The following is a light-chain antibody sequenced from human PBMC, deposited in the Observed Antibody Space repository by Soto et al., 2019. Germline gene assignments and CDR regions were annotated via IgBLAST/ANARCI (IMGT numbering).Light chain of an antibody. V-gene: IGLV2-14*03. CDR1: SSDIGSYNY. CDR3: SSPCSSSFYV. Sequence: QSALTQPASVSGSPGQSITISCTGTSSDIGSYNYVSWYQQHPGQAPKLMIYDVTNRPSGVSSRFSGSKSGNTASLTISGLQAADEAADYCSSPCSSSFYVFGAGTKLTVL. CDR2: DVT. J-gene: IGLJ1*01.